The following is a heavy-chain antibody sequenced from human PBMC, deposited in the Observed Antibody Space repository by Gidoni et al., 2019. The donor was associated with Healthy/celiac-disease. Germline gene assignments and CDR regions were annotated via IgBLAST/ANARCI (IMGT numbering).Heavy chain of an antibody. V-gene: IGHV3-21*01. CDR1: GFTFSSYS. CDR3: ARVPKAAAAFYYYYYMDV. Sequence: EVQLVESGGGLVKPGGSLRLSCAASGFTFSSYSMNWVRPAPGKGLEWVSSISSSSSYIYYADSVKGRFTISRDNAKNSLYLQMNSLRAEDTAVYYCARVPKAAAAFYYYYYMDVWGKGTTVTVSS. D-gene: IGHD6-13*01. J-gene: IGHJ6*03. CDR2: ISSSSSYI.